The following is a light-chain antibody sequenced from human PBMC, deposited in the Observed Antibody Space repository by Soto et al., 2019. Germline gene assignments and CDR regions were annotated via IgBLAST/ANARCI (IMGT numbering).Light chain of an antibody. CDR2: GAS. CDR3: QQSNNWPYT. J-gene: IGKJ2*01. V-gene: IGKV3-15*01. Sequence: EVVMTHSPATLYVSPGERATLSCRASQTVRDNLAWYQQKPGQAPRLRLYGASSRATGIPARLSGSGSGTEFTFTTNSLQSEDFALYFCQQSNNWPYTFGQGTKLEI. CDR1: QTVRDN.